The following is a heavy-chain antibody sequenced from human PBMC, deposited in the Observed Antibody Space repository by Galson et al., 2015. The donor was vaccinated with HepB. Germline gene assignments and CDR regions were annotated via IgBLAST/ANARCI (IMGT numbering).Heavy chain of an antibody. J-gene: IGHJ4*02. V-gene: IGHV3-23*01. CDR3: VKDRDNGGHILLDY. CDR1: GFTFSTFA. CDR2: ISRGAGNE. Sequence: SLRLSCAASGFTFSTFAMSWVRRAPGKGLEWVSTISRGAGNEYYADSVKGRFAISRDNSKNTLYLQMSSLRAEDTATYYCVKDRDNGGHILLDYWGLGTLVTASS. D-gene: IGHD4/OR15-4a*01.